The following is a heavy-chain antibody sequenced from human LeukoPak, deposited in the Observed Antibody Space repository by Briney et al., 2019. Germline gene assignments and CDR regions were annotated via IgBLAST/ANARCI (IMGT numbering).Heavy chain of an antibody. V-gene: IGHV1-69-2*01. Sequence: GASVKVSCKVSGYTFTDYYMHWVQQAPGKGLEWMGLVDPEDGETIYAEKFQGRVTITADTSTDTAYMELSSLRSEDTAVYYCAHSGVATIMGGGYYFDYGRQGTLVTVSS. D-gene: IGHD5-12*01. CDR3: AHSGVATIMGGGYYFDY. J-gene: IGHJ4*02. CDR1: GYTFTDYY. CDR2: VDPEDGET.